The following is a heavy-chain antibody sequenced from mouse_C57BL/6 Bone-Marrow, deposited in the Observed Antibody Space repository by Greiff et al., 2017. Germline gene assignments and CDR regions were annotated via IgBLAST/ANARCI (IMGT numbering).Heavy chain of an antibody. J-gene: IGHJ2*01. CDR3: TVLLMITQDY. CDR1: GFTFSNYW. CDR2: IRLKSDNYAT. Sequence: EVKLEESGGGLVQPGGSMKLSCVASGFTFSNYWMNWVRQSPEKGLEWVAQIRLKSDNYATHYAESVKGRFTISRDDSKSSVYLHMNNLRAEDTGIYYCTVLLMITQDYWGQGTTLTVSS. D-gene: IGHD2-4*01. V-gene: IGHV6-3*01.